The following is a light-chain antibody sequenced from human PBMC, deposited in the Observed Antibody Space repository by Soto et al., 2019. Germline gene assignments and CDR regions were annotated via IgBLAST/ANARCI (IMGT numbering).Light chain of an antibody. V-gene: IGKV4-1*01. Sequence: SPLSCKSSQSLLYGPNNKDYLAWYQQKPGQPPKLLIYWASTRESGVPDRFNGGGSGTDFTLTITSLQAEDVAVYYCQQYYSIPRTFGQGTKVEIK. CDR3: QQYYSIPRT. CDR1: QSLLYGPNNKDY. J-gene: IGKJ1*01. CDR2: WAS.